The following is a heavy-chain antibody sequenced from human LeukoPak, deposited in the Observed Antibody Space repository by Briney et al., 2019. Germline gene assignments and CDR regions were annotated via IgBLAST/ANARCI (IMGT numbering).Heavy chain of an antibody. D-gene: IGHD3-3*01. J-gene: IGHJ5*02. CDR2: IYTSGST. CDR3: AREGDFWSGYYNWFDP. Sequence: SETLSLTCTVSGGSISSYYWSWIRQPAGKGLEWIGRIYTSGSTNYNPSLKSRVTISVDKSKNQFSLKLSSVTAADTAVYYCAREGDFWSGYYNWFDPWGQGTLVTVSS. V-gene: IGHV4-4*07. CDR1: GGSISSYY.